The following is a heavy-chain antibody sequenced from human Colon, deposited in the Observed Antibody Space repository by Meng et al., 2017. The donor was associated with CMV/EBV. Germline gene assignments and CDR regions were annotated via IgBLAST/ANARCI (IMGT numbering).Heavy chain of an antibody. CDR1: RYTYTDYY. V-gene: IGHV1-2*02. CDR2: INPNSGGR. CDR3: ARGRGYPVVRGAPLRTYSHYYGMDV. Sequence: ASVTVSCQSSRYTYTDYYIHWVRQPPGRGLEWMGWINPNSGGRDYTHSFQGRVTMTRETSISAAYMEPSRLPSEDTAIYYCARGRGYPVVRGAPLRTYSHYYGMDVWGQGTTVTVSS. D-gene: IGHD3-10*01. J-gene: IGHJ6*02.